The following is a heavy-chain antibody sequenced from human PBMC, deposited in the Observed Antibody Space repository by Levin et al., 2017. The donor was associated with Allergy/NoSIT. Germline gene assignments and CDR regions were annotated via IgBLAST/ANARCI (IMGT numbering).Heavy chain of an antibody. CDR3: AGGHQYDYIDY. V-gene: IGHV3-66*01. CDR2: IYSGGST. CDR1: GFTVSRKF. Sequence: GGSLRLSCAASGFTVSRKFVSWVRQAPGKGLEWLSIIYSGGSTYYADPVKARFTVSRDSSKNTVYLQMNSLRAEDTAVYYCAGGHQYDYIDYWGQGTLVTVSS. D-gene: IGHD2/OR15-2a*01. J-gene: IGHJ4*02.